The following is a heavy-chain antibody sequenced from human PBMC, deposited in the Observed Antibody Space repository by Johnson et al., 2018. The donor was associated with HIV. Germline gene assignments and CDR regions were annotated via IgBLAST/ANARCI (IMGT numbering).Heavy chain of an antibody. J-gene: IGHJ3*02. CDR3: AREYDAFDI. CDR1: GFTFSDYY. D-gene: IGHD3-10*01. V-gene: IGHV3-30*02. CDR2: IRYDGSSR. Sequence: VQLVESGGGLVKPGGSLRLSCAASGFTFSDYYMSWIRQAPGKGLDWVAFIRYDGSSRYYANSVKGRFTISRDKSKNTLYLQMNSLRAEDTAVYYCAREYDAFDIWGQGTMVTVSS.